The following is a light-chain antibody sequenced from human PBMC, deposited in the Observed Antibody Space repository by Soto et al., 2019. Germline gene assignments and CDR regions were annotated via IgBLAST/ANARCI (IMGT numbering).Light chain of an antibody. J-gene: IGKJ4*01. V-gene: IGKV3-15*01. Sequence: ERVMAQSPATLSVSPGERGTLSCRASQSVSSNLVGYQQKPGQDPRLLIYGASTRAAGIPARFSSSGSGTEFTLIIISLQSEDFAVYYCWQYDNWSPLTFGGGTKVEIK. CDR3: WQYDNWSPLT. CDR2: GAS. CDR1: QSVSSN.